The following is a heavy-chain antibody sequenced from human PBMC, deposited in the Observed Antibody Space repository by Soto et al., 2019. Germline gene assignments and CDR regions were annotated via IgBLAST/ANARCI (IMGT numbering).Heavy chain of an antibody. CDR2: IYHSGGT. CDR1: GGSISSGGYS. J-gene: IGHJ4*02. CDR3: ARGPPLGY. V-gene: IGHV4-30-2*01. Sequence: QLQLQESGSGLVKPSQTLSLTCAVSGGSISSGGYSWSWIRQPPGKGLECIGYIYHSGGTYYSPALKSRVNIAVDRSKNQSSMKLSSVTAADTAVYYCARGPPLGYWGQGTLVTVSS.